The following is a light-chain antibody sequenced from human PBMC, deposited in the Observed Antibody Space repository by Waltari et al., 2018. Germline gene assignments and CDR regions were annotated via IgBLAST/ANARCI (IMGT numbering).Light chain of an antibody. CDR2: KAS. J-gene: IGKJ2*01. V-gene: IGKV1-5*03. CDR3: QHYDSYQYA. Sequence: IQVTQSPSTLSASVGDRVNITCRTSECVNRHLAWYQQKPGRAPNLLIYKASTLETGAPSKFSGSGSGTEFSLTITNLQRDDFATYFCQHYDSYQYAFGPGTKLEIK. CDR1: ECVNRH.